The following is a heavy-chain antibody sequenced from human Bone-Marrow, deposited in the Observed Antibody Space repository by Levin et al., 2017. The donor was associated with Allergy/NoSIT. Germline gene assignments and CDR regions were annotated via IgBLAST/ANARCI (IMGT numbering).Heavy chain of an antibody. J-gene: IGHJ3*02. CDR1: GFTFRNYG. CDR3: AKDNTYYDFRTPLGAFDI. D-gene: IGHD3-3*01. CDR2: ISDIGSYK. Sequence: GESLKISCAASGFTFRNYGMSWVRQAPGKGLEWVSVISDIGSYKYYADSVRGRFTISRDNSKNTLYLQMNSLRAEDTAVYYCAKDNTYYDFRTPLGAFDIWGQGTMVTVSS. V-gene: IGHV3-23*01.